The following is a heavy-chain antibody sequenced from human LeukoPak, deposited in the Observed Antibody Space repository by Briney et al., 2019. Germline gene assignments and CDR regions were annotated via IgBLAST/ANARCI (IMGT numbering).Heavy chain of an antibody. CDR1: GFIFTKYD. D-gene: IGHD4-17*01. CDR2: IDRDGVT. CDR3: ARENLEYGDYAIDY. Sequence: GGSLRLSCAASGFIFTKYDMHWVRHVTGRGLEWVSGIDRDGVTYYSDSVKGRFTMSRENGENCVYLQLNSLRAGDTAVYFCARENLEYGDYAIDYWGQGILVTVSS. V-gene: IGHV3-13*01. J-gene: IGHJ4*02.